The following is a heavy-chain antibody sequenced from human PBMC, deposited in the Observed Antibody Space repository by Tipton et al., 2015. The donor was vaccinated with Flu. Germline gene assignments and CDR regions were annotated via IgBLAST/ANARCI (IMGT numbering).Heavy chain of an antibody. CDR3: ARNYDSSGYNYEVGAFDI. V-gene: IGHV4-39*01. D-gene: IGHD3-22*01. CDR1: GGSISRSSYN. J-gene: IGHJ3*02. CDR2: IYYSGRT. Sequence: TLSLTCTDSGGSISRSSYNWGWIRQPPGKGLEWIASIYYSGRTYYNPSLKSRVTISVDTSKNQFSLKLNSVTAADTAVYYCARNYDSSGYNYEVGAFDIWGLGTTVIVSP.